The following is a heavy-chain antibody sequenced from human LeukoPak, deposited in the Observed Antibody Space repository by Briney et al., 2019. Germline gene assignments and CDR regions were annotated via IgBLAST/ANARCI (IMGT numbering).Heavy chain of an antibody. CDR3: ARRRRGYSYGPFDY. V-gene: IGHV4-34*01. CDR1: GGSISSYY. J-gene: IGHJ4*02. Sequence: SETLSLTCTVSGGSISSYYWSWIRQPPGKGLEWIGEINHSGSTNYNPSLKSRVTISVDTSKNQFSLKLSSVTAADTAVYNCARRRRGYSYGPFDYWGQGTLVTVSS. D-gene: IGHD5-18*01. CDR2: INHSGST.